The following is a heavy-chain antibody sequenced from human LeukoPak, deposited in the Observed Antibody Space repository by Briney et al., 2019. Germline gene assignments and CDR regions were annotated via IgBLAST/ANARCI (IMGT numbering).Heavy chain of an antibody. D-gene: IGHD3-16*01. CDR2: INSDGSET. Sequence: LPGGSLRLSCAASGFTLRSYWMHWVRQAPGKGLVWVSRINSDGSETSYADSVKGRFTISRDNAKNTLYLQMNSLRVEDTAVYYCAKGPLGTFSPGHYYYYYYMDLWGKGTTVTVSS. CDR1: GFTLRSYW. V-gene: IGHV3-74*01. CDR3: AKGPLGTFSPGHYYYYYYMDL. J-gene: IGHJ6*03.